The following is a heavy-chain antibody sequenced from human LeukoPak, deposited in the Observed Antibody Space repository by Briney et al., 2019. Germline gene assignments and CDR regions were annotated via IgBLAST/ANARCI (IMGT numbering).Heavy chain of an antibody. D-gene: IGHD4-17*01. CDR3: AKAGAGSGDYPDY. CDR2: ISYDGSNK. J-gene: IGHJ4*02. Sequence: GGSLRLSCAASGFTFSSYAMHWVRQAPGKGLEWVAVISYDGSNKYYADSVKGRFTISRDNSKNTLYLQMNSLRAEDTAVYYCAKAGAGSGDYPDYWGQGTLVTVSS. CDR1: GFTFSSYA. V-gene: IGHV3-30*04.